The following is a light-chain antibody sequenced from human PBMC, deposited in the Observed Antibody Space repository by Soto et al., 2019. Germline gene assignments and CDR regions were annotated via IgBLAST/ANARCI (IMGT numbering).Light chain of an antibody. V-gene: IGLV1-40*01. J-gene: IGLJ2*01. CDR2: GNT. CDR1: SSNIGAGYD. CDR3: QSYDSSLRGV. Sequence: QSVLTQSPSVSGAPGQRVTISCTGSSSNIGAGYDVHWYQQLPGRAPKLLIYGNTNRPSGVPDRFSGSKSGTSASLTITGLQADDEADYYCQSYDSSLRGVFGGGTKVTVL.